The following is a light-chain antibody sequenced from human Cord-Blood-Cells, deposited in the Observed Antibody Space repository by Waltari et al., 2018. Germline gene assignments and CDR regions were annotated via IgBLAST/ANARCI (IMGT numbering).Light chain of an antibody. CDR3: CSYAGSYTVV. V-gene: IGLV2-11*01. J-gene: IGLJ2*01. CDR1: SRDVGGYNY. Sequence: SALTPPRSVSGSPGQSLTISCTGSSRDVGGYNYVSWYQQHPGKAPKLMIYDVSKRPSGVPDRFSGSKSGNTASLTISGLQAEDEADYYCCSYAGSYTVVFGGGTKLTVL. CDR2: DVS.